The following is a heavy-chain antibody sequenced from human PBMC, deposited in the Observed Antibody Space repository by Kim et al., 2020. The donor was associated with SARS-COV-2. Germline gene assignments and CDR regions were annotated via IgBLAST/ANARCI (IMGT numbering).Heavy chain of an antibody. CDR2: ISGNNGDST. CDR1: GFTFSSYA. D-gene: IGHD2-15*01. V-gene: IGHV3-23*01. Sequence: GGSLRLSCAASGFTFSSYAMSWVRQDPGKGLEWVSGISGNNGDSTYYGDSVKGRYTISRDTPKNTLYLQMNGLRAEDTAVYYCARWLGGGWPNYYFDYWGQGTLVTVSS. J-gene: IGHJ4*02. CDR3: ARWLGGGWPNYYFDY.